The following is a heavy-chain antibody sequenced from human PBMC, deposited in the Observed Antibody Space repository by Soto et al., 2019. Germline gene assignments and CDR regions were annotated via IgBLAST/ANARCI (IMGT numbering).Heavy chain of an antibody. D-gene: IGHD3-22*01. CDR1: GGSIRDYY. V-gene: IGHV4-59*08. J-gene: IGHJ4*02. CDR3: ARLGGYYQAFDN. Sequence: QVQLQESGPGLVKPSETLSLTCTVSGGSIRDYYWSWIRQPPGKGLEWIGYIYYTGTTTYNPSLKSRLXXXEXXSKNQFSLKLRSVTSADTAVYYCARLGGYYQAFDNWGQGTLVTVSS. CDR2: IYYTGTT.